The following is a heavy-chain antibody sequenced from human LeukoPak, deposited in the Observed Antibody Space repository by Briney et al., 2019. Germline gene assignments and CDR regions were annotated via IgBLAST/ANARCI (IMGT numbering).Heavy chain of an antibody. CDR3: AGSYYDSSGYPLFDY. CDR1: GGSFSGYY. J-gene: IGHJ4*02. CDR2: INHSGST. D-gene: IGHD3-22*01. V-gene: IGHV4-34*01. Sequence: PSETLSLTCAVYGGSFSGYYWSWIRQPPGKGLEWIGEINHSGSTNYNPSLKSRVTISVDTSKNQFSLKLSSVTAADTAVYYCAGSYYDSSGYPLFDYWGQGTLVTVSS.